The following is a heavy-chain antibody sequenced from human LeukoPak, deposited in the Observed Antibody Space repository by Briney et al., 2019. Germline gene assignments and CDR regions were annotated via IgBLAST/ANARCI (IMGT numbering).Heavy chain of an antibody. CDR2: IFHSGGT. D-gene: IGHD6-19*01. CDR3: GRHVSNGWDYYYGLDV. CDR1: GGSISSDGVY. J-gene: IGHJ6*02. V-gene: IGHV4-39*01. Sequence: SETLSLTCTVSGGSISSDGVYWGWVRQPPGKGLEWIGSIFHSGGTYYNPSLKSRVIIPVDTSKNQFSLKLNSVAAADTAVYYCGRHVSNGWDYYYGLDVWGQGTTVTVSS.